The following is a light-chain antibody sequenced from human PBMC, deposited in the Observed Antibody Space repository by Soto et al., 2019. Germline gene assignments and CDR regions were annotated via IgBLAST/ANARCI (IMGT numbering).Light chain of an antibody. Sequence: EIVLTQSPATLSLSPGERATLSCGASHSVSSSYLAWYQQKPGLAPRLLIYDASSRATGIPDRFSGSGSGTDFTLTISRLEPEDFAVYYCQQYGSSPPYTFGQGTKLEIK. CDR1: HSVSSSY. CDR3: QQYGSSPPYT. J-gene: IGKJ2*01. CDR2: DAS. V-gene: IGKV3D-20*01.